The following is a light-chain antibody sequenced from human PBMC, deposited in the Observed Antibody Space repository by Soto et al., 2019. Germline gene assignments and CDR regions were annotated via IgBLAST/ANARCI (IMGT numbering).Light chain of an antibody. CDR1: GNDVGGYKY. CDR3: SSYTTSITRI. V-gene: IGLV2-14*01. CDR2: EGT. J-gene: IGLJ1*01. Sequence: QSALTQPASVSGSPGQSITISCTGTGNDVGGYKYVSWYQHHPGKAPKLIIYEGTERPSGVSHRFSGSKSANTASLTISGLQAEDEADYYCSSYTTSITRIFGTGTKVTVL.